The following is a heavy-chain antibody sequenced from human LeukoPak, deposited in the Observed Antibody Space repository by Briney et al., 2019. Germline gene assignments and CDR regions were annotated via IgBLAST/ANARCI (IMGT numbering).Heavy chain of an antibody. D-gene: IGHD4-17*01. J-gene: IGHJ4*02. V-gene: IGHV3-7*01. Sequence: GGSLRLSCAASGFTFSSYWMSWVRQAPGKGLEWVANIKQDGSEKYYVDSVKGRFTISRDNAKNSLYLQMNSLGAEDTAVYYCARPLNDYGDYYFDYWGQGTLVTVSS. CDR3: ARPLNDYGDYYFDY. CDR2: IKQDGSEK. CDR1: GFTFSSYW.